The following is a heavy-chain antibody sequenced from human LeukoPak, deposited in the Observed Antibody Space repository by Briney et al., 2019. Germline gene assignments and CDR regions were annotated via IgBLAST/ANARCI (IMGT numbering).Heavy chain of an antibody. CDR1: GFTFSTNA. D-gene: IGHD3-10*01. V-gene: IGHV3-23*01. CDR3: AKDHYGSGEIIFDY. CDR2: VSGSGDST. Sequence: PGGSLRLSCAASGFTFSTNAMSWVRRAPGKGLEWVSAVSGSGDSTYYADSVKGRFTISRDNSKNTLYLQMNSLRAEDTAVYYCAKDHYGSGEIIFDYWGQGTLVTVSS. J-gene: IGHJ4*02.